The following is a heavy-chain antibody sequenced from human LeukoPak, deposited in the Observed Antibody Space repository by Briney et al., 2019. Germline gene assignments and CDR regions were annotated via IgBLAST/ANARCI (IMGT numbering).Heavy chain of an antibody. V-gene: IGHV4-34*01. CDR1: GGSFSGYY. CDR2: INHSGST. J-gene: IGHJ5*02. CDR3: ARRRIAGKNNWFDP. D-gene: IGHD6-13*01. Sequence: SETLSLACAVYGGSFSGYYWSWIRQPPGKGLEWIGEINHSGSTNYNPSLKSRVTISVDTSKNQFSLKLSSVTAADTAVYYCARRRIAGKNNWFDPWGQGTLVTVSS.